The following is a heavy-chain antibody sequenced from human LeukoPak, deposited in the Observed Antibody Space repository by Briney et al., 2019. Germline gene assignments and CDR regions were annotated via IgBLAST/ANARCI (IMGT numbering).Heavy chain of an antibody. V-gene: IGHV3-15*01. D-gene: IGHD6-19*01. J-gene: IGHJ6*02. CDR1: GFTFSNAW. CDR3: ARGWSPLGYYYYGMDV. Sequence: GGSLRLSCAASGFTFSNAWMSWVRQAPGKGLEWVGRIKSKTDGGTTDYAAPVKGRFTISRDDSKNTLYLQMNSLRDEDTAVYYCARGWSPLGYYYYGMDVWGQGTTVTVSS. CDR2: IKSKTDGGTT.